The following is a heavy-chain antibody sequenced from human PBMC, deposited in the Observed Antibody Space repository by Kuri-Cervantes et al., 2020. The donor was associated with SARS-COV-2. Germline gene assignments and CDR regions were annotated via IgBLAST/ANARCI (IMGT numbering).Heavy chain of an antibody. J-gene: IGHJ4*02. Sequence: GGSLRLSCVASGFTFSRYEINWVRQAPGKGLEWVSYIGLSDISIKYTDSVKGRFSISRDNAKNSVYLQMNSLRVEDTALYYCARDRGANGWSDYWGPGTLVTVSS. V-gene: IGHV3-48*03. CDR3: ARDRGANGWSDY. D-gene: IGHD6-19*01. CDR2: IGLSDISI. CDR1: GFTFSRYE.